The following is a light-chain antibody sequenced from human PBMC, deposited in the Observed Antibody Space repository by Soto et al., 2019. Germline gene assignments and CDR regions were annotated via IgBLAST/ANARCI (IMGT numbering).Light chain of an antibody. CDR1: QGIGRY. CDR3: HQRSNWPLT. J-gene: IGKJ3*01. V-gene: IGKV3-11*01. Sequence: EIVLTQSPGTLSLSPGESATLSCRASQGIGRYLAWFQQKPGQPPRLLIYDASTRAIGIPGRLSGSGSGTDFTLTISSPEPEDFAVYYCHQRSNWPLTFAPGTKV. CDR2: DAS.